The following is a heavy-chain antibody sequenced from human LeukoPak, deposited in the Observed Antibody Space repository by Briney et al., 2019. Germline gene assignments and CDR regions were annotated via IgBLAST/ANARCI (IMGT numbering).Heavy chain of an antibody. CDR2: INSDGSST. CDR3: ARDRSGYAYGTGYFDY. CDR1: GFTFSSYW. D-gene: IGHD5-18*01. Sequence: GGSLRLSCAASGFTFSSYWMHWVRQAPGKGLVWVSRINSDGSSTTSADSVKGRFTISRDNAKNTLYLQMNSLRAEDTAVYYCARDRSGYAYGTGYFDYWGQGTLVTVSS. V-gene: IGHV3-74*01. J-gene: IGHJ4*02.